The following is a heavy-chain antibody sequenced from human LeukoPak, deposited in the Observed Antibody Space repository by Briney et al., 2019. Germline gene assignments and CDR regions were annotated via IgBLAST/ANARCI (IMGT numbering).Heavy chain of an antibody. D-gene: IGHD2-15*01. V-gene: IGHV4-59*08. CDR3: ARLGYCSGGSCYEHNINWFDP. CDR1: GGSISSYY. CDR2: IYYSGST. J-gene: IGHJ5*02. Sequence: SETLSLTCTVSGGSISSYYWSWIRQPPGKGLEWIGYIYYSGSTNYNPSLKSRVTISVDTSKNQFSLKLSSVTAADTAVYYCARLGYCSGGSCYEHNINWFDPWGQGTLVTVSS.